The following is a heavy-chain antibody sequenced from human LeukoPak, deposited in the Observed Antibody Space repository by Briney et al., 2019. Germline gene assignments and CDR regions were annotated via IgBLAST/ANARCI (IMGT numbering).Heavy chain of an antibody. J-gene: IGHJ4*02. CDR2: INPNTGAT. CDR1: GYTFTGYY. Sequence: ASVKVSCKPSGYTFTGYYLHWVRQDPGRGLEWMGWINPNTGATIYAEKFQGRVTMTRGASIDTAYMEMRSLRSDDTAVYYFARDRVGSGWPRPWYFEFWGQRTLITVSS. CDR3: ARDRVGSGWPRPWYFEF. V-gene: IGHV1-2*02. D-gene: IGHD6-19*01.